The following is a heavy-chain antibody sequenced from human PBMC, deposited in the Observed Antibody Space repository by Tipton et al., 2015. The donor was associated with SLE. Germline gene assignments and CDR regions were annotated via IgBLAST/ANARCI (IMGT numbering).Heavy chain of an antibody. CDR2: IYFTGNS. V-gene: IGHV4-39*01. CDR1: GGSISSTYY. CDR3: ATNGHGETYEFFTEYLRH. D-gene: IGHD5-12*01. Sequence: TLSLTCSVSGGSISSTYYWGWIRQPPGKGLEWIGSIYFTGNSYYNPSLNSRVTMSVDRSNNQISLKLNSVTAADTAVYYCATNGHGETYEFFTEYLRHWGQGTLVTVSS. J-gene: IGHJ1*01.